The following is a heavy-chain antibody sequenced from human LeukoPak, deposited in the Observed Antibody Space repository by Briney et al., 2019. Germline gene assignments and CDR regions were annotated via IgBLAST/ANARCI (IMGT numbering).Heavy chain of an antibody. D-gene: IGHD3-3*01. J-gene: IGHJ6*04. CDR3: ARDDYDFWSGLRVSPDV. V-gene: IGHV3-30-3*01. CDR1: GFTFSSYA. CDR2: ISYDGSNK. Sequence: GGSLRLSCAASGFTFSSYAMHWVRQAPGKGLEWVAVISYDGSNKYYADSVKGRFTISRDNSKNTLYLQMNSLRAEDTAVYYCARDDYDFWSGLRVSPDVWGKGTTVTVSS.